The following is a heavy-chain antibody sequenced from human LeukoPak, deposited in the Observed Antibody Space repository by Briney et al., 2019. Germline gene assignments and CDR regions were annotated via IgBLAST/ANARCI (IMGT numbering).Heavy chain of an antibody. CDR2: ICPGDSDT. Sequence: GESLKISCKGSGYGFSSYWIDWVRQMPGKGLEYMGIICPGDSDTRYSQSFQGQVTISADKSITTAYLQWSSLKASDTAMYYCARHRFDRYCSSNTCPGAFDIWGQGTMVTVSS. V-gene: IGHV5-51*01. J-gene: IGHJ3*02. CDR3: ARHRFDRYCSSNTCPGAFDI. CDR1: GYGFSSYW. D-gene: IGHD2-2*01.